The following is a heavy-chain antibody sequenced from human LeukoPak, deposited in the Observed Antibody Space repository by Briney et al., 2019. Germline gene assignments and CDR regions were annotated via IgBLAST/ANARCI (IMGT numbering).Heavy chain of an antibody. Sequence: PSETLSLTCAVYGASFSGHYWSWIRQPPGKGLEWIGEINHSGSTNYNPSLKSRVTISVDTSKTQFSLNLSSVTAADTAVYYCARDSGYDWGLRDFDSWGQGTLVTVSS. CDR2: INHSGST. V-gene: IGHV4-34*01. D-gene: IGHD5-12*01. J-gene: IGHJ4*02. CDR3: ARDSGYDWGLRDFDS. CDR1: GASFSGHY.